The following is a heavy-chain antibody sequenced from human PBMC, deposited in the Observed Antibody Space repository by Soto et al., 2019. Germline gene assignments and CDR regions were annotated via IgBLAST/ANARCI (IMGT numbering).Heavy chain of an antibody. CDR3: ARSRKYWFDP. CDR2: IYHSGST. Sequence: SETLSLTCAVSGGSISSGGYSWSWIRQPPGKGLEWIGYIYHSGSTYYNPSLKSRVTISVDTSKNQFSLKLSSVTAADTAVYYCARSRKYWFDPWGQGTLVTVSS. V-gene: IGHV4-30-2*01. J-gene: IGHJ5*02. CDR1: GGSISSGGYS.